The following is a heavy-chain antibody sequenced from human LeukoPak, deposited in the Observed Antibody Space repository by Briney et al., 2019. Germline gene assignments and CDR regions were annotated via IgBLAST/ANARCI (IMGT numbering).Heavy chain of an antibody. Sequence: SETLSLTCAVYGGSFSGYYWSWIRQPPGKGLEWIGEINHSGSTNYNPSLKSRVTISVDTSKNQFSLKLSSVTAADTAVYYCARGDYGSGYRVNWFDPWGQGTLVTVSS. V-gene: IGHV4-34*01. J-gene: IGHJ5*02. CDR1: GGSFSGYY. D-gene: IGHD3-10*01. CDR3: ARGDYGSGYRVNWFDP. CDR2: INHSGST.